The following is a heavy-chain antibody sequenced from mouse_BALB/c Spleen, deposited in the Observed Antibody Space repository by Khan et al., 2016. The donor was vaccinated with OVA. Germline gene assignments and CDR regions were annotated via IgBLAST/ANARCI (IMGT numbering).Heavy chain of an antibody. CDR2: ISSGGGST. CDR1: GFAFSSYD. CDR3: ARHDSTTGTWFAY. J-gene: IGHJ3*01. D-gene: IGHD1-1*01. V-gene: IGHV5-12-1*01. Sequence: EVQLQESGGGLVKPGGSLKLSCAASGFAFSSYDMSWVRQTPEKRLEWVAYISSGGGSTYYPATVKGRFTISRDTAKNTLYLQMSSLNSEDTALYYCARHDSTTGTWFAYWGQGTLVTVSA.